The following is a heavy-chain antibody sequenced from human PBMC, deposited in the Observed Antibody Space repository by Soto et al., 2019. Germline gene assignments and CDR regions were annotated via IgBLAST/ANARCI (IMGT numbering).Heavy chain of an antibody. Sequence: GGSLRLACAISGVSVSSNYLIWVRQAPGKGLEWVSVHYSGGSTYYADSVQGRFTISRDKSNNTLYLQMRRVRAEDTAVYFCARHRHPRGTVGATSPLDPWGQGTQVTVSS. CDR1: GVSVSSNY. CDR3: ARHRHPRGTVGATSPLDP. CDR2: HYSGGST. D-gene: IGHD1-26*01. V-gene: IGHV3-53*01. J-gene: IGHJ5*02.